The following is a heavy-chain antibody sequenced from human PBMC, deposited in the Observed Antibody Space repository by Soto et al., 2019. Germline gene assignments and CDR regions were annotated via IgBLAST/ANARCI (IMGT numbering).Heavy chain of an antibody. V-gene: IGHV3-21*06. CDR2: ISSTTNYI. CDR3: ARESEDLTLKFDY. CDR1: GFTFTRYS. J-gene: IGHJ4*02. Sequence: LRLSCAASGFTFTRYSMNWVRQAPGKGLEWVSSISSTTNYIYYGDSMKGRFTISRDNAKNSLYLEMNSLRAEDTAVYYCARESEDLTLKFDYWGQGTLVTVSS.